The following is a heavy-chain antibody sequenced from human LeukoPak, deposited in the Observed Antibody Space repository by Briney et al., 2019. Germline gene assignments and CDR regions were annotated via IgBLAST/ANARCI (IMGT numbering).Heavy chain of an antibody. Sequence: ASVKVSCKASGYTFTSYGISWVRQAPGQGLEWMGWISAYNGNTNYAQELQGRVTMTTDTSTSTAYMELRSLRSDDTAVYYCARDHAAGTSGDYWGQGTLVTVSS. CDR1: GYTFTSYG. J-gene: IGHJ4*02. CDR3: ARDHAAGTSGDY. V-gene: IGHV1-18*04. D-gene: IGHD6-13*01. CDR2: ISAYNGNT.